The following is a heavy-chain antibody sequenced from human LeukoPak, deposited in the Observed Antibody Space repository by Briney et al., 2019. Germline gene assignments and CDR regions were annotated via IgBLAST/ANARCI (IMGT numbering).Heavy chain of an antibody. CDR1: GFSFSSYA. J-gene: IGHJ4*02. Sequence: AGGSLRLSCATSGFSFSSYAMSWVRQAPGKGLEWVSAMSSSDDGRYYAASVRGRFTISRDTSRSTLYLQMNSLRAEDAAVYYCAKVLSRSIAAAGQLDYWGQGTLVTVSS. D-gene: IGHD6-13*01. V-gene: IGHV3-23*01. CDR2: MSSSDDGR. CDR3: AKVLSRSIAAAGQLDY.